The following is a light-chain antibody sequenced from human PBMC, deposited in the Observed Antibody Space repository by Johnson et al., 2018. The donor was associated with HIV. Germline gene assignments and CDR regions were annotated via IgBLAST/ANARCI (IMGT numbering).Light chain of an antibody. CDR2: DNN. J-gene: IGLJ1*01. CDR3: GPWDSSRSAGLYV. CDR1: SSNIGNNY. V-gene: IGLV1-51*01. Sequence: QSVLTQPPSVSAAPGQKVTISCSGSSSNIGNNYVSWYQQLPGTAPKLLIYDNNKRPSGIPDRFSGSTSGTSATLGITGLQPGDEADYYCGPWDSSRSAGLYVFGTGTKVTVL.